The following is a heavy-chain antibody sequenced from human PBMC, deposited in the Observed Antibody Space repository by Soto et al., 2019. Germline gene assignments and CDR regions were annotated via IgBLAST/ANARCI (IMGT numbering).Heavy chain of an antibody. D-gene: IGHD6-13*01. CDR1: GFTFSSSG. CDR3: AKSYSSSWDEHFQH. CDR2: ISSSSSPI. J-gene: IGHJ1*01. V-gene: IGHV3-48*01. Sequence: EVQLVESGGGLVQPGESLRLSCAASGFTFSSSGMNWVRQAPGKGLEWVSFISSSSSPIYYADSVKGRFTISRDNAKNALYQQMNSLRAEDTAVYYRAKSYSSSWDEHFQHWGQGTLVTVSS.